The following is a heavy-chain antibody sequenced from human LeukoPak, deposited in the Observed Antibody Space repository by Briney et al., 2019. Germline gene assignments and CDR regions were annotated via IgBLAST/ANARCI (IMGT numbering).Heavy chain of an antibody. CDR2: INHSGST. J-gene: IGHJ5*02. Sequence: SETLSLTCAVYGGSSSGYYWSWIRQPPGKGLEWIGEINHSGSTNYNPSLKSRVTISVGTSKNQFSLKLSSVTAADTAVYYCASHGGNSVGWFDPWGQGTLVTVSS. CDR1: GGSSSGYY. V-gene: IGHV4-34*01. CDR3: ASHGGNSVGWFDP. D-gene: IGHD4-23*01.